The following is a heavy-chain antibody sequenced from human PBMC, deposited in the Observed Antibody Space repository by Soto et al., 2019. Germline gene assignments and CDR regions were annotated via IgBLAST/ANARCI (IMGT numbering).Heavy chain of an antibody. Sequence: ASSEVSCTASGYTFSRFGFGWVRQAPGQGLEFMGWISAYHGSTNYAQNFQGRVTMTTDTPTSTAYMELRSLRSDDTAVYYCARLYSSGWPRSYFDYWGQGTLVTVSS. CDR3: ARLYSSGWPRSYFDY. CDR1: GYTFSRFG. CDR2: ISAYHGST. V-gene: IGHV1-18*01. J-gene: IGHJ4*02. D-gene: IGHD6-19*01.